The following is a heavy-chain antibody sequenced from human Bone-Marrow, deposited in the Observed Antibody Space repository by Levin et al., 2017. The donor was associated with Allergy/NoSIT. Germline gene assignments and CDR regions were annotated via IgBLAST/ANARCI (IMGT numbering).Heavy chain of an antibody. V-gene: IGHV4-59*01. D-gene: IGHD3-10*02. CDR3: ARVIFRESTDSAYGLDG. CDR1: GGSISNYY. Sequence: SETLSLTCTVSGGSISNYYWSWIRQPPGKGLEWIGYIYYSGSTSYNPSLKSRVTISADTSKNHFSLKLSSVTAADTAVYYCARVIFRESTDSAYGLDGCGEGTTATVSS. J-gene: IGHJ6*04. CDR2: IYYSGST.